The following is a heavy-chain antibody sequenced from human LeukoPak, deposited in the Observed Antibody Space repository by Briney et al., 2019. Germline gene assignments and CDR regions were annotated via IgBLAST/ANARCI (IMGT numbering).Heavy chain of an antibody. V-gene: IGHV3-23*01. CDR2: ISGSGGRS. D-gene: IGHD5-24*01. Sequence: GGSLRLSCVVSGFTFSDYAMSWVRQAPGKGLEWVSTISGSGGRSYSEDPVKGRFTISRDNSRNTLYLQMNSLRVEDTAIYYCAKGGPQFFDYWGQGTLVTVSS. J-gene: IGHJ4*02. CDR3: AKGGPQFFDY. CDR1: GFTFSDYA.